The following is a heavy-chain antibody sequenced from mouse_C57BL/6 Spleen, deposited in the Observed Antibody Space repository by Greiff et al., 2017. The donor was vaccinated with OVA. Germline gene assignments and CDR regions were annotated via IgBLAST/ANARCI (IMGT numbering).Heavy chain of an antibody. CDR2: IDPSDSEP. V-gene: IGHV1-52*01. J-gene: IGHJ4*01. CDR1: GYTFTSYW. CDR3: ARRNSGYYAMDY. Sequence: QVQLKQPGAELVRPGSSVKLSCKASGYTFTSYWLHWVKQRPIQGLEWIGNIDPSDSEPHYNQKFKDKATLTVDKSSSTAYMQLSSLTSEDSAVYYCARRNSGYYAMDYWGQGTSVTVSS.